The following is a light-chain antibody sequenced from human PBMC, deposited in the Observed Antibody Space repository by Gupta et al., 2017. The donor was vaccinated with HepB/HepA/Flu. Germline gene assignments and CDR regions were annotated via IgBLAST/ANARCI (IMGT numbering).Light chain of an antibody. Sequence: QSVLTQPPSVSGAPGQRVTISCTGRSSNIGAGFDVHWYQHLPGTAPKLLIYGNNNRPSGVPDRFSGSKSGTSASLAITWLQADDEADYYCQSYDSSLSGSVFGTGTKVTVL. J-gene: IGLJ1*01. CDR1: SSNIGAGFD. CDR3: QSYDSSLSGSV. V-gene: IGLV1-40*01. CDR2: GNN.